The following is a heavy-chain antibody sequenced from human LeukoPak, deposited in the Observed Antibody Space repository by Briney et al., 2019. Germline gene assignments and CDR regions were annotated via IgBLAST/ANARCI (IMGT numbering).Heavy chain of an antibody. CDR3: ARAVYSYGNYYFDY. V-gene: IGHV1-2*02. CDR1: GYTFTGYY. J-gene: IGHJ4*02. CDR2: INPNSGGT. D-gene: IGHD5-18*01. Sequence: ASVKVSCKASGYTFTGYYMHWVRQAPGQGLEWMGWINPNSGGTNYAQKFQGRVTMTRDTSISTAYMELSRLRSDDTAVYYCARAVYSYGNYYFDYWGQGTLVTVSS.